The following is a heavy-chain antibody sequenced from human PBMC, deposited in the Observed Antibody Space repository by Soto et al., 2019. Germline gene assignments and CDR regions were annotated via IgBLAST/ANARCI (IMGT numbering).Heavy chain of an antibody. CDR1: AGSINTAASS. CDR2: IYHGGTT. CDR3: AADYGSPLAVY. V-gene: IGHV4-30-2*01. D-gene: IGHD3-10*01. J-gene: IGHJ4*02. Sequence: QLQLQESGSGLVKPSQTLSLTCTVSAGSINTAASSWAWVRQPPGEGLDFIGYIYHGGTTFLNPSLRSRLIISVDRSKNQFSLKLGSVTAADTAVYYCAADYGSPLAVYWGQGTLVTVSS.